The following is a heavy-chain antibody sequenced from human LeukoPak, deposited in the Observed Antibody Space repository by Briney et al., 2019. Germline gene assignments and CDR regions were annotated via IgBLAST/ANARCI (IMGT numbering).Heavy chain of an antibody. D-gene: IGHD6-13*01. CDR1: GGTFISYA. V-gene: IGHV1-69*01. CDR3: ARRGRAAAVLGYYYGMDV. J-gene: IGHJ6*04. CDR2: IIPIFGTA. Sequence: SVKVSCKPSGGTFISYAISWVRQAPGQGLEWMGGIIPIFGTANYAQNFQGRVTITADESTSTAYMELSSLRSEDTAVYYCARRGRAAAVLGYYYGMDVWGKGTTVTVSS.